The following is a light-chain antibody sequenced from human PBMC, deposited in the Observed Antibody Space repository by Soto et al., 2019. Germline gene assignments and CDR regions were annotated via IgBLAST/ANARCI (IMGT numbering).Light chain of an antibody. CDR3: CSSAGTYLL. Sequence: QSALTQPRSVSGSPGQSVTISCTGSSTDVGGYNHVSWYQQHPGKAPKLMIYDVTKRPSGVPDRFSGSKSDNTASLTISGLEAEEEADYCCCSSAGTYLLFGGGTKLTVL. J-gene: IGLJ2*01. CDR2: DVT. V-gene: IGLV2-11*01. CDR1: STDVGGYNH.